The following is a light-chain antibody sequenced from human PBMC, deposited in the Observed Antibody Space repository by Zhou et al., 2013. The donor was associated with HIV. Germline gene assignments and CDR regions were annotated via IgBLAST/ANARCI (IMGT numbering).Light chain of an antibody. CDR1: LRITTN. Sequence: EMVVTQSPATLSVSPGERATLSCRASLRITTNLAWYQQKPGQAPRLLISGASNRATGVPARFSGSGSETEFTLTISNVQSEDVAVYYCQEYHNWPPATFGQGTKVEI. CDR3: QEYHNWPPAT. CDR2: GAS. V-gene: IGKV3-15*01. J-gene: IGKJ1*01.